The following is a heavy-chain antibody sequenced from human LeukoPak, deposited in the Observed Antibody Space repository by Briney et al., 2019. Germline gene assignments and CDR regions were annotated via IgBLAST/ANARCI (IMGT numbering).Heavy chain of an antibody. CDR2: INSDGSST. D-gene: IGHD1-26*01. Sequence: AGGSLRLSCAASGFTFRSYWVHWVRQAPGKGLVWVSRINSDGSSTNYADSVKGRFTISRDNAKNTLYLQMNNLRADDTAVYYCARAGSYRFDYWGLGTLVTVSS. CDR3: ARAGSYRFDY. CDR1: GFTFRSYW. J-gene: IGHJ4*02. V-gene: IGHV3-74*01.